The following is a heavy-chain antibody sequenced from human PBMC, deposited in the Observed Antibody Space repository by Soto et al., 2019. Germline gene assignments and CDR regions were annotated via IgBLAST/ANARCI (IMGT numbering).Heavy chain of an antibody. CDR2: IYWDDDK. D-gene: IGHD6-13*01. V-gene: IGHV2-5*02. CDR3: ARGLATAGSRWFDP. Sequence: QITLKESGPTLVKPTQTLTLTCTFSGFSLSTSGVGVGWIRQPPGKALEWLALIYWDDDKRYSPSLKSRHTITKDTSKNQVVLTMTNMDPVDTATYYCARGLATAGSRWFDPWGQGTLVTVSS. J-gene: IGHJ5*02. CDR1: GFSLSTSGVG.